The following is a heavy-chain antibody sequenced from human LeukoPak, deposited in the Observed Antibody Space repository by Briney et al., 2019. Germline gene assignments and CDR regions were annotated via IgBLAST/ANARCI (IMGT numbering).Heavy chain of an antibody. V-gene: IGHV3-21*01. CDR3: ARGPTYYDYVWGSYPIDY. D-gene: IGHD3-16*01. CDR1: GFTFSSYS. Sequence: GGSLRLSCAASGFTFSSYSMNWVRQAPGKGLEWVSSISSSSSYIYYADSVKGRFTISRDNAKNSLYLQMNSLRAEDTAVYYCARGPTYYDYVWGSYPIDYWGQGTLVTVSP. J-gene: IGHJ4*02. CDR2: ISSSSSYI.